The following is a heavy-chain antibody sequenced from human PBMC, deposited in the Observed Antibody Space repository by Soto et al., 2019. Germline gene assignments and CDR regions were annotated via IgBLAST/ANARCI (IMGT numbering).Heavy chain of an antibody. Sequence: PGGSLRLSRAASGFTFSSYSMSWVRQAPGKGLEWVSAISGSGGSTYYADSVKGRFTISRDNSKNTLYLQMNSLRAEDMAVYYCAKDPKRWLQVFGDYWGQGTLVTVSS. V-gene: IGHV3-23*01. J-gene: IGHJ4*02. D-gene: IGHD5-12*01. CDR2: ISGSGGST. CDR1: GFTFSSYS. CDR3: AKDPKRWLQVFGDY.